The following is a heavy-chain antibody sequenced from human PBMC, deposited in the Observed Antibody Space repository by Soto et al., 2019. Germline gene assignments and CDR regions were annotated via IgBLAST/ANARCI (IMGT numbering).Heavy chain of an antibody. CDR1: GFTFSNAW. J-gene: IGHJ6*02. D-gene: IGHD5-12*01. Sequence: PGGSLRLSCAASGFTFSNAWMNWVRQAPGKGLEWVGRIKSKTDGGTTDYAAPVKGRFTISRDDSKNTLYLQMNSLKTEDTAVYYCTTGWLRSIANYYYYGMDVWGQGTTVTVSS. V-gene: IGHV3-15*07. CDR3: TTGWLRSIANYYYYGMDV. CDR2: IKSKTDGGTT.